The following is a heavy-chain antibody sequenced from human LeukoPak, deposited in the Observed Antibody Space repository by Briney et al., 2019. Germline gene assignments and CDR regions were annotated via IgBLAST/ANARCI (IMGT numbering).Heavy chain of an antibody. CDR1: GYTFTGYY. Sequence: GASVKVSCKAPGYTFTGYYMHWVRQAPGQGLEWMGWINPNSGGTNYAQKFQGRVTMTRDTSISTAYMELSRLRSDDTAVYYCARDRGGIVVVVAATSWFDPWGQGTLVTVSS. J-gene: IGHJ5*02. CDR3: ARDRGGIVVVVAATSWFDP. V-gene: IGHV1-2*02. CDR2: INPNSGGT. D-gene: IGHD2-15*01.